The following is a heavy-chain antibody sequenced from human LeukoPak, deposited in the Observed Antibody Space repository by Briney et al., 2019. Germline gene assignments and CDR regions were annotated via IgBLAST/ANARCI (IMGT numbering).Heavy chain of an antibody. J-gene: IGHJ4*02. CDR2: LRKGATYS. D-gene: IGHD1-26*01. CDR3: ASEGPTRGTFDY. CDR1: GFTFGSYG. V-gene: IGHV3-30*02. Sequence: GGSLRLSCAASGFTFGSYGMNWVRQTPDKGLQWVAYLRKGATYSNYGDSVRGRFTISRDNSKNTLYLQMSSLRVEDTAVYYCASEGPTRGTFDYWGQGTLVTVSS.